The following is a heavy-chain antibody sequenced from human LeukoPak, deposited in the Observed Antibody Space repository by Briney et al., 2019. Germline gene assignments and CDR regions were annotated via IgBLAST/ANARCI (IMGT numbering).Heavy chain of an antibody. J-gene: IGHJ5*02. CDR2: ICGSGGST. CDR3: AKDFGGYVMTWFDP. V-gene: IGHV3-23*01. D-gene: IGHD5-12*01. CDR1: GFTFSSYA. Sequence: GGSLRLSCAASGFTFSSYAMSWVRQAPGKGLEWVSAICGSGGSTYYADSVKGRFTISRDNSKNPLYLQMNSLRAEDTAVYYCAKDFGGYVMTWFDPWGQGTLVTVSS.